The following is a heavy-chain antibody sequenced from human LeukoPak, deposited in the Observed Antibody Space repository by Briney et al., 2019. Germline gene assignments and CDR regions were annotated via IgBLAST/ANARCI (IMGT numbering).Heavy chain of an antibody. CDR3: ARRAEWELPVGFDY. V-gene: IGHV4-4*02. CDR2: IYHSGST. CDR1: GLTVSTNY. J-gene: IGHJ4*02. Sequence: GSLRLSCAASGLTVSTNYLNWVRQPPGKGLEWIGEIYHSGSTNYNPSLKSRVTISVDKSKNQFSLKLSSVTAADTAVYYCARRAEWELPVGFDYWGQGTLVTVSS. D-gene: IGHD1-26*01.